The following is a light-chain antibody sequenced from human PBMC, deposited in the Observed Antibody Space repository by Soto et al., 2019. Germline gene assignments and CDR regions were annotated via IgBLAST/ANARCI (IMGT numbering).Light chain of an antibody. Sequence: QSVLTQSSSASASLGSSVKLTCTLSSGHSTYIIAWHQQQPGKAPRYLMKLEGSGSYNKGSGIPDRFSGSSSGADRYLTISNLQFEDEAEYYCETWDTNVVVFGGGTQQTVL. V-gene: IGLV4-60*02. CDR1: SGHSTYI. CDR2: LEGSGSY. J-gene: IGLJ2*01. CDR3: ETWDTNVVV.